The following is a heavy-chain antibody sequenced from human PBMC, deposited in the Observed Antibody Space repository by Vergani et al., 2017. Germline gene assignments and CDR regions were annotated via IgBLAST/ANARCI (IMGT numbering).Heavy chain of an antibody. CDR2: ISGDGGST. CDR1: GFTIDDYA. J-gene: IGHJ4*02. Sequence: EVQLVESGGGVVQPGGSLRLSCAASGFTIDDYAMHWVRQAPGEGREWVSLISGDGGSTYYADSVKGRFTISRDNSKNSLYLQMNSLRTEDTALYYCAKDARIQLWYYFDYWGQGTLVTVSS. V-gene: IGHV3-43*02. D-gene: IGHD5-18*01. CDR3: AKDARIQLWYYFDY.